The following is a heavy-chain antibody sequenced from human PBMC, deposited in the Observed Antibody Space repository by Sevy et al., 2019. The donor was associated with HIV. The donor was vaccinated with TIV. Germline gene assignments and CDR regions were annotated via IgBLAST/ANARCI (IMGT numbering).Heavy chain of an antibody. D-gene: IGHD4-17*01. CDR1: GFTFSSYS. CDR3: ARVDWTMVTTGGAFDI. Sequence: GGSLRLSCGASGFTFSSYSMNWVHQAPGKGLEWLSYISRSSSTIYYADSVKGRFTISRDNAKNSLSLQMNSLRDEDTAAYYCARVDWTMVTTGGAFDIWGQGTMVTVSS. CDR2: ISRSSSTI. J-gene: IGHJ3*02. V-gene: IGHV3-48*02.